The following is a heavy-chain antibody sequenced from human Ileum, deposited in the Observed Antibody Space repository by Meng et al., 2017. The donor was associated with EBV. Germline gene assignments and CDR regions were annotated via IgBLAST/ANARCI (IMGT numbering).Heavy chain of an antibody. V-gene: IGHV4-39*07. CDR3: ARDSGNYRVDH. Sequence: HRQHNAPGPCHGQPPEPPSLTCNASAHSITSGPYFWACIRQPPGKGLESIATIAYYGHNYYNPSLKSRVTVSKDLSKKQFSLKLSSVTAADTAVYYCARDSGNYRVDHWGQGTLVTVSS. CDR1: AHSITSGPYF. J-gene: IGHJ4*02. D-gene: IGHD1-7*01. CDR2: IAYYGHN.